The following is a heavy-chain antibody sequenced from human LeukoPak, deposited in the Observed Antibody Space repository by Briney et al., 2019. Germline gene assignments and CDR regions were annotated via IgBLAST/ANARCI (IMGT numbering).Heavy chain of an antibody. V-gene: IGHV3-7*01. D-gene: IGHD3-10*01. Sequence: PGGSLRLSCAASGFTFTTYWMSWVRQAPGKGLEWVANIKQDGTEKYYVDSVKGRFTISRDNAKNSLYLQMNRLRVEDTAVYYCAKVAKYYYGSETYYFFEHWGQGTPVTASS. CDR2: IKQDGTEK. CDR1: GFTFTTYW. CDR3: AKVAKYYYGSETYYFFEH. J-gene: IGHJ4*02.